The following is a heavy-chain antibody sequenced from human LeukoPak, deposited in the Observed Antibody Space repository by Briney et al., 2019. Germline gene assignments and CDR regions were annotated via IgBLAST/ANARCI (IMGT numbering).Heavy chain of an antibody. CDR2: ISNSGSTI. V-gene: IGHV3-48*03. Sequence: GGSLRLSCAASGFTFSSYVMNWVRQAPGKGLEWVSYISNSGSTIYYADSVKGRFTISRDNAKSSLCLQMNSLRAEDTAVYYCARGRGFGGYELKYYFDYWGQGTLVTVSS. CDR3: ARGRGFGGYELKYYFDY. J-gene: IGHJ4*02. D-gene: IGHD5-12*01. CDR1: GFTFSSYV.